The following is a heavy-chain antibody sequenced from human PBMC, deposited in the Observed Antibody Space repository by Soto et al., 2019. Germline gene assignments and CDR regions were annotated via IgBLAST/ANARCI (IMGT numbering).Heavy chain of an antibody. Sequence: SVKVSCKASGYTFPSYGISWVRKAPGQGLEWMGWSSAYNGNTNYAQKLQGRGTMTTDTSTSTAYMELRSLRSDDTAVYYCARDDRWTRGPGIAGAGPHGFDYWGQGTLVTVSS. CDR1: GYTFPSYG. D-gene: IGHD6-19*01. CDR3: ARDDRWTRGPGIAGAGPHGFDY. V-gene: IGHV1-18*01. CDR2: SSAYNGNT. J-gene: IGHJ4*02.